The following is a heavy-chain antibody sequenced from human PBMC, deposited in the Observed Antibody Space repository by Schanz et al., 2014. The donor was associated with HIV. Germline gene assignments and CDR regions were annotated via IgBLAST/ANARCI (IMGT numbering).Heavy chain of an antibody. CDR2: IYYSGST. V-gene: IGHV4-34*02. CDR1: GGSFSGYY. CDR3: ARPPAAAGPFDY. J-gene: IGHJ4*03. D-gene: IGHD6-13*01. Sequence: QVQLQQWGAGLLKPSETLSLTCAVYGGSFSGYYWSWIRQPPGKGLEWIGSIYYSGSTYYNPSLKGGAPIPVDTSKTHSPRKLTSVTAADTAVYYCARPPAAAGPFDYWGRGTTVDVSS.